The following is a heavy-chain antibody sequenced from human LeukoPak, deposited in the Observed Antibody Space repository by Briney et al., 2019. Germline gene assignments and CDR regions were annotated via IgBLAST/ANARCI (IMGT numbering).Heavy chain of an antibody. V-gene: IGHV3-30-3*01. Sequence: GGSLRLSCAASGFTFSSYAMHWVRQAPGKGLEWVAVISYDGSNKYYADSVKGRFTISRDNSKNTLYLQMNSLRAEDTAVYYCARNSLARDGYNYYYYYGMDVWGQGTTVTVSS. CDR2: ISYDGSNK. D-gene: IGHD5-24*01. CDR1: GFTFSSYA. CDR3: ARNSLARDGYNYYYYYGMDV. J-gene: IGHJ6*02.